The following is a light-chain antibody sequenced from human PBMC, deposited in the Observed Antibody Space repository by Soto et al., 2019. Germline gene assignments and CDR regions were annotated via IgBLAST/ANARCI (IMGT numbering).Light chain of an antibody. V-gene: IGKV3-20*01. CDR2: AAY. Sequence: EIVLTQSPGTLSLSPGERATLSCRASRSRSSSYVVWYQQNPGQAPRPLIYAAYRRATGIPDRFSGSGSATESPLTIGRLETEDFAVYYGQHQGTFGQGTKLQS. J-gene: IGKJ2*01. CDR3: QHQGT. CDR1: RSRSSSY.